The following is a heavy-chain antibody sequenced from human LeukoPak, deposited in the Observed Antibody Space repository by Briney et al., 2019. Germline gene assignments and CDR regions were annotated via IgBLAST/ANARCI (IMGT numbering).Heavy chain of an antibody. V-gene: IGHV4-59*01. D-gene: IGHD3-10*01. CDR1: GGSISRYS. CDR2: IYYRGST. Sequence: PSETLSLTCTVSGGSISRYSWSWIRQPPGKGLEWIGYIYYRGSTNYNPSLKSRVTISVDTSKNQFSLKLSSVTAADTAVYYCASTTTYYYGSGSQYYFDYWGQGTLVTVSS. J-gene: IGHJ4*02. CDR3: ASTTTYYYGSGSQYYFDY.